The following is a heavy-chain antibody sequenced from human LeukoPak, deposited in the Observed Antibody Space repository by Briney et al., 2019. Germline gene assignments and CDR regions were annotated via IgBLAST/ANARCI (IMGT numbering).Heavy chain of an antibody. J-gene: IGHJ4*02. V-gene: IGHV1-69*13. CDR3: ATYHVDTAMILDY. D-gene: IGHD5-18*01. Sequence: VASVKVSCKASGGTFSSYAISWVRQAPGQGLEWMGGIIPIFSKANYAQKFQGRVTITADESTSTAYMELSSLRSEDTAVYYCATYHVDTAMILDYWGQGTLVTVSS. CDR1: GGTFSSYA. CDR2: IIPIFSKA.